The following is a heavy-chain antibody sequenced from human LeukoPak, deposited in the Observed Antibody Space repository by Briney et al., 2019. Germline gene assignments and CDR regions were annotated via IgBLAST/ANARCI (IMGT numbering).Heavy chain of an antibody. CDR2: ISSSSSYI. CDR3: ARDRGEKYSSSWVDY. J-gene: IGHJ4*02. CDR1: GFTFSSYS. D-gene: IGHD6-13*01. V-gene: IGHV3-21*01. Sequence: GGSLRLSCAASGFTFSSYSMNWVRQAPGKGLEWVSSISSSSSYIYYADSVKGRFTISRDNAKNSLYLQMNSLTAEDTAVYYCARDRGEKYSSSWVDYWAREPWSPSPQ.